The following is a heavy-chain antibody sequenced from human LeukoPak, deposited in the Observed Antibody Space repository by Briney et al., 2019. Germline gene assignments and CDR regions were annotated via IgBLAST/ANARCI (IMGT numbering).Heavy chain of an antibody. CDR3: ARPRNQYYYYGMDV. CDR2: IYTGGGT. D-gene: IGHD1-14*01. J-gene: IGHJ6*02. V-gene: IGHV3-66*04. Sequence: GGSLRLSCAASGFTVSSYYMSWVRQAPGKGLELVSVIYTGGGTYYADSGKGRFTISRDNSKNTLYLQMNSLRAEDTAVYYCARPRNQYYYYGMDVWGQGTTVTVSS. CDR1: GFTVSSYY.